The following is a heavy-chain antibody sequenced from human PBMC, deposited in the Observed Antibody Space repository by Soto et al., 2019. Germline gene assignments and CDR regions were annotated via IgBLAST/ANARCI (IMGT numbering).Heavy chain of an antibody. Sequence: SQTLSLTCAITGDSVSSNSAGWSWVRQSPSRGLEWLGRTYYRSKWYYEYAVSVRGRITINPDTSKNQYSLQLNSVTPEDTAVYFCARGEQYRGRIFDYWGQGTLGTV. V-gene: IGHV6-1*01. CDR3: ARGEQYRGRIFDY. D-gene: IGHD1-26*01. CDR2: TYYRSKWYY. CDR1: GDSVSSNSAG. J-gene: IGHJ4*01.